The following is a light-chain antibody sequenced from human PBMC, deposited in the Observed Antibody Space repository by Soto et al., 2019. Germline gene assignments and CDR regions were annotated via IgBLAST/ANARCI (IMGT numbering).Light chain of an antibody. J-gene: IGKJ5*01. CDR1: QSVSSY. CDR2: DAS. V-gene: IGKV3-11*01. Sequence: DIVLRQSPGTLSLSPGERATLSCRASQSVSSYLAWYQQKPGQAPRLLIYDASNRATGIPARFSGSGSGTDFTLTISSLQPEDFAVYYCQQRSNWPPITFGQGTRLEIK. CDR3: QQRSNWPPIT.